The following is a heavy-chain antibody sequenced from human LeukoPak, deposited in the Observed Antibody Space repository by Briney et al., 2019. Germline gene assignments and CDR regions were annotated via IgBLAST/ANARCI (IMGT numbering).Heavy chain of an antibody. CDR3: TRSEGKGFDY. Sequence: GGSLRLSCAASGFTFSGSAMHWVRQASGKGLEWVGRIRSKANSYATAYAASVKGRFTISRDDSENTVYLQMNSLKTEDTAVYYCTRSEGKGFDYWGQGALVTVSS. J-gene: IGHJ4*02. CDR1: GFTFSGSA. D-gene: IGHD3-3*01. CDR2: IRSKANSYAT. V-gene: IGHV3-73*01.